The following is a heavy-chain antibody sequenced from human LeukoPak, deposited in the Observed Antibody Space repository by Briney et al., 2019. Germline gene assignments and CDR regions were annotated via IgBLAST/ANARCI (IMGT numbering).Heavy chain of an antibody. CDR2: MNPNSGNT. D-gene: IGHD5-18*01. Sequence: RASVKVSCKASGYTFTSYDINWVRQATGQGLEWMGWMNPNSGNTGYAQKFQGRVTMTRNTSISTAYMELSSLRSEDTAVYYCARTEEVTKKYYYGMDVWGQGTTVIVSS. CDR3: ARTEEVTKKYYYGMDV. CDR1: GYTFTSYD. J-gene: IGHJ6*02. V-gene: IGHV1-8*01.